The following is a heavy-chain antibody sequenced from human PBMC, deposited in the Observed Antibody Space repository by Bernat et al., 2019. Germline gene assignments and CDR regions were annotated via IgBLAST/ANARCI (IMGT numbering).Heavy chain of an antibody. CDR1: GFTFSSSW. Sequence: EVQLVESGGGLVQPGGSLRLSCAASGFTFSSSWMHWVRQAPGMGPMWVSQINSDGSRTNYADSVKGRFTISRDNAKNTLYLQMNSLRADDTAVYYCGRMYCGTTTCYDSWGRGTLVTVSS. CDR3: GRMYCGTTTCYDS. CDR2: INSDGSRT. D-gene: IGHD2-2*01. V-gene: IGHV3-74*01. J-gene: IGHJ4*02.